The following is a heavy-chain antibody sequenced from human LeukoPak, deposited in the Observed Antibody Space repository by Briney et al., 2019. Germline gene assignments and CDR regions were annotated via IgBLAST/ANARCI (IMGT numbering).Heavy chain of an antibody. V-gene: IGHV3-33*01. CDR3: ARDLQSNGDYRFDY. Sequence: GGSLRLSCAASGFTFSSYGMHWVRQAPGKGLEWVAVIWYDGSNKYYADSVKGRFTISRDNSKNTLYLQMNSLRAEDTAVYYCARDLQSNGDYRFDYWGQGTLVTVSS. CDR2: IWYDGSNK. D-gene: IGHD4-17*01. J-gene: IGHJ4*02. CDR1: GFTFSSYG.